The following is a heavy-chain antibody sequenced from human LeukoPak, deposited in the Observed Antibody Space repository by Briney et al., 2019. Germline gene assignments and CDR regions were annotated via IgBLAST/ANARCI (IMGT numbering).Heavy chain of an antibody. J-gene: IGHJ5*02. CDR3: ARIYSSSWFLNWFDP. CDR1: GGSISSHF. V-gene: IGHV4-59*08. CDR2: IFYSGTT. D-gene: IGHD6-13*01. Sequence: PSETLSLTCTVSGGSISSHFWSWIRQPPGKGLEWIGYIFYSGTTKYNPSLRSRVTISVDTSKNQFSLKLNSVTAADTAVYYCARIYSSSWFLNWFDPWGQGTLVTVSS.